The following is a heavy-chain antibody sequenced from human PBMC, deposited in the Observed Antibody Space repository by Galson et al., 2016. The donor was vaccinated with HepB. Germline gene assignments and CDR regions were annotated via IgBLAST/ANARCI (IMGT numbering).Heavy chain of an antibody. Sequence: SLRLSCAGSGFTFSDYYMSWIRQAPGKGLEWVSYISSSSTYTNYADSVKGRFTISRDSAKNSLYLQMNNLRVEDTAVYYCAKSKSGGWFLDAFDFWGQGIMVTVSS. D-gene: IGHD6-19*01. CDR2: ISSSSTYT. CDR1: GFTFSDYY. J-gene: IGHJ3*01. CDR3: AKSKSGGWFLDAFDF. V-gene: IGHV3-11*06.